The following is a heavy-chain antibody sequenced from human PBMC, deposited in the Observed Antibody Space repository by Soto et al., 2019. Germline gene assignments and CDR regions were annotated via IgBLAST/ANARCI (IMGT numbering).Heavy chain of an antibody. CDR3: ASPVPAAASAFDY. D-gene: IGHD2-2*01. V-gene: IGHV3-30-3*01. CDR1: GFTFSSYA. Sequence: QVQLVESGGGVVQPGRSLRLSCAASGFTFSSYAMHWVRQAPGKGLEWVAVISYDGSNKYYADSVKGRFTISRDNSKNTLYLQMNSLRAEDTAVYYCASPVPAAASAFDYWGQGPLVTVSS. J-gene: IGHJ4*02. CDR2: ISYDGSNK.